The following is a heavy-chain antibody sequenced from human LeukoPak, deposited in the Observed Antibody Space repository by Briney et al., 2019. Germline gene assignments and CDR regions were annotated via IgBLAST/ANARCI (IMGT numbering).Heavy chain of an antibody. Sequence: PGGSLRLSCTASGLSLNNYAMSWVRQVPGKGLEWVSASSSSDDGKWYAESVRGRFTISRDTSKSTVYLQMNSLRAEDTAVYYCAKAYYDDYATAPRDFYYWGQGTLVTVSS. J-gene: IGHJ4*02. CDR3: AKAYYDDYATAPRDFYY. CDR1: GLSLNNYA. CDR2: SSSSDDGK. D-gene: IGHD4-17*01. V-gene: IGHV3-23*01.